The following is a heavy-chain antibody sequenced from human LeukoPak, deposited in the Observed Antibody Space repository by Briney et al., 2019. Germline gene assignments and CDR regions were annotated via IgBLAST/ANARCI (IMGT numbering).Heavy chain of an antibody. J-gene: IGHJ4*02. D-gene: IGHD6-19*01. CDR3: ARAGVAVAYFYYFDY. V-gene: IGHV3-74*01. Sequence: GGSLRLSCAASGFTFSSYWMQWVRQAPGKGLVWVSRIDGDGSSTNYADSVKGRFTISRDNAKNTLYLQMNSLRAEDTAVYYCARAGVAVAYFYYFDYWGQGSLVTVSS. CDR2: IDGDGSST. CDR1: GFTFSSYW.